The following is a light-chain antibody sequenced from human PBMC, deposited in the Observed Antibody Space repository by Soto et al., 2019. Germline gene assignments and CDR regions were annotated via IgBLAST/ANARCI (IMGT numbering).Light chain of an antibody. Sequence: DIEMTQSPSSLSASVGDRVTITCQASQAVRNYLNRYQQRQGKAPKLLISDASNLETGVPSRFSAGGSGTDFALTISSLQPEDFATYCCQQYEDVPYTFGQGTKLEIK. CDR2: DAS. CDR3: QQYEDVPYT. CDR1: QAVRNY. J-gene: IGKJ2*01. V-gene: IGKV1-33*01.